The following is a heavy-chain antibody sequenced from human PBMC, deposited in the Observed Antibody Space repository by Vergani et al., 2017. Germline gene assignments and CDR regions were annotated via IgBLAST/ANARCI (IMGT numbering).Heavy chain of an antibody. D-gene: IGHD3-3*01. CDR1: GYTFTSYG. CDR3: ARVKSDFWSGYYSPYYFDY. CDR2: ISAYNGNT. J-gene: IGHJ4*02. Sequence: QVQLVQSGAEVKKPGASVKVSCKASGYTFTSYGISWVRQAPGQGLEWMGWISAYNGNTNYAQKLQGRVTMTTDTSTSTAYMELRSLRSDDTAVYYCARVKSDFWSGYYSPYYFDYWSQGTLVTVS. V-gene: IGHV1-18*01.